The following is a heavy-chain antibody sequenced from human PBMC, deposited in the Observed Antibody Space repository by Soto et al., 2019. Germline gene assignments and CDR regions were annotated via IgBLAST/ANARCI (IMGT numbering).Heavy chain of an antibody. J-gene: IGHJ4*02. V-gene: IGHV1-18*01. CDR3: ARDLNMIAVVPGY. CDR2: ISGYNGNT. CDR1: DYTFTSYG. D-gene: IGHD3-22*01. Sequence: QVQLVQSGAEVKKPGASVKVSCKASDYTFTSYGISWVRQAPGQGLEWMGWISGYNGNTNYAQKFQGRVTMTTDTSTSTVYMELRSLRSDDTAVYYCARDLNMIAVVPGYWGQGTLVTVSS.